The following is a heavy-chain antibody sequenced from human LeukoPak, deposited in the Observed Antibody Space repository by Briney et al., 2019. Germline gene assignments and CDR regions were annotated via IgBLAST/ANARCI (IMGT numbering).Heavy chain of an antibody. J-gene: IGHJ4*02. CDR1: GYTFTDYY. V-gene: IGHV1-69-2*01. CDR3: ATGGIAAAGQLDY. CDR2: VDPEDGET. Sequence: ATVKISCKVSGYTFTDYYMHWVQQAPGKGLEWMGLVDPEDGETIYAEKFQGRVTITADTSTDTAYMELSSLRSEDTAVCYCATGGIAAAGQLDYWGQGTLVTVSS. D-gene: IGHD6-13*01.